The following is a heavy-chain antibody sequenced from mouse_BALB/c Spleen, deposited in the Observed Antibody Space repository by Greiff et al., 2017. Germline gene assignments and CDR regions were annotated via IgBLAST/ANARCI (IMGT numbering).Heavy chain of an antibody. Sequence: QVQLKQSGAELAKPGASVKMSCKASGYTFTSYWMHWVKQRPGQGLEWIGYINPSTGYTEYNQKFKDKATLTADKSSSTAYMQLSSLTSEDSAVYYCAMITGLYAMDYWGQGTSVTVSS. CDR2: INPSTGYT. V-gene: IGHV1-7*01. CDR1: GYTFTSYW. D-gene: IGHD2-4*01. CDR3: AMITGLYAMDY. J-gene: IGHJ4*01.